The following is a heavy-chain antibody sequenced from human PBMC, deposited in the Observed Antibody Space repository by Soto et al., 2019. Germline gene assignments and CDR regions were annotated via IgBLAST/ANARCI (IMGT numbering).Heavy chain of an antibody. V-gene: IGHV3-23*01. CDR2: ISGSGGST. J-gene: IGHJ5*02. D-gene: IGHD2-2*01. CDR1: ELTFSSYA. CDR3: AKGGLSRVPMPIRWFDP. Sequence: PGGPMRLSSAASELTFSSYAMSWIRQAPGKGLEWVSAISGSGGSTYYADSVKGRFTISRDNSKNTLYLQMNSLRAEDTAVYYCAKGGLSRVPMPIRWFDPWGQGTLVTVSS.